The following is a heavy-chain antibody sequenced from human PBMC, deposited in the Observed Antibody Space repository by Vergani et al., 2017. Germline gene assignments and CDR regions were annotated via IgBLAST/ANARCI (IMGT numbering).Heavy chain of an antibody. D-gene: IGHD5-18*01. CDR3: ARGARRGYSYGYKFDY. V-gene: IGHV4-34*01. CDR1: GGSFSGYY. J-gene: IGHJ4*02. Sequence: QVQLQQWGAGLLKPSETLSLTCAVYGGSFSGYYWSWIRQPPGKGLEWIGEINHSGSTNYNPSLQSRVTISVDTSKNQFSLKLSPVTAADPAVYYWARGARRGYSYGYKFDYWGQGTLVTVSS. CDR2: INHSGST.